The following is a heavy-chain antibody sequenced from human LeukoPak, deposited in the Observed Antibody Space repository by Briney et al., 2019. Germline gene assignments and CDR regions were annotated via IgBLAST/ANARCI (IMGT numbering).Heavy chain of an antibody. CDR2: ITGSGTST. D-gene: IGHD2-15*01. CDR3: AKEGSCSGGSCYSDY. CDR1: GFTFSSNA. J-gene: IGHJ4*02. Sequence: GGPLILSCAASGFTFSSNAMSWVRQAPGKGLEWVSTITGSGTSTYYADSVKGRFTISRDNSKNTLYLQMNSLRAEDTAVYYCAKEGSCSGGSCYSDYWGQGTLVTVSS. V-gene: IGHV3-23*01.